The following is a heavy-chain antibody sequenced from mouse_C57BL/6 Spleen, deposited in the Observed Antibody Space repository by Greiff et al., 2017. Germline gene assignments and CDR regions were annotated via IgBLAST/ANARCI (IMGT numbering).Heavy chain of an antibody. J-gene: IGHJ2*01. V-gene: IGHV1-50*01. CDR1: GYTFTSYW. Sequence: QVQLQQPGAELVKPGASVKLSCKASGYTFTSYWMQWVKQRPGQGLEWIGEIDPSDSYTNYNQKFKGKATLTVDTSSSTAYMQLSSLTSEDSAVYYCARRGIYYDWVFDDWGQGTTLTVSS. D-gene: IGHD2-4*01. CDR3: ARRGIYYDWVFDD. CDR2: IDPSDSYT.